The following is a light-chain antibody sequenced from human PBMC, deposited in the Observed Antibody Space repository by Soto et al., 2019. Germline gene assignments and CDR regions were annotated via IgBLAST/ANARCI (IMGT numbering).Light chain of an antibody. CDR1: QSISTW. J-gene: IGKJ1*01. CDR3: QQYNTFPWT. Sequence: DIPMTQSPSTLSAFVGDSVSITCRASQSISTWLAWFQQKPGKAPKFLIYDASSLESGVPSRFSGTGSGTEFTLTISSLQPDDFATYFCQQYNTFPWTFGQGTKVEIK. V-gene: IGKV1-5*01. CDR2: DAS.